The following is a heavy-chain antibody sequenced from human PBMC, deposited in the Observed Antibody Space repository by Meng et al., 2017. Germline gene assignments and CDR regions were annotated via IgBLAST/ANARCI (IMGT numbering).Heavy chain of an antibody. J-gene: IGHJ2*01. D-gene: IGHD4-17*01. V-gene: IGHV3-48*03. CDR1: GFTFSSYE. Sequence: GESLKISCAASGFTFSSYEMNWVRQAPGKGLEWVSYISSSGSTIYYADSVKGRFTISRDNAKNSLYLQMKSLRAESTAVYYCAREFHDYGDYVFPLSSYFDLWGRGTLVTVSS. CDR3: AREFHDYGDYVFPLSSYFDL. CDR2: ISSSGSTI.